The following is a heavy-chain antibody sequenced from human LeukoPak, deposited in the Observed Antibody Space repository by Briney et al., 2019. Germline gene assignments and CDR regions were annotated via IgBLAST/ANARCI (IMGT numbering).Heavy chain of an antibody. D-gene: IGHD3-22*01. V-gene: IGHV4-59*01. CDR3: ASRSGYYYGDDAFDI. CDR1: GGSISSYY. CDR2: IYYSGST. J-gene: IGHJ3*02. Sequence: SETLSLTCTVSGGSISSYYWSWIRQPPGKGLEWIGYIYYSGSTNYNPSLKSRVTISVDTSKNQFSLKLSSVTAADTAVYYCASRSGYYYGDDAFDIWGQGTMVTVSS.